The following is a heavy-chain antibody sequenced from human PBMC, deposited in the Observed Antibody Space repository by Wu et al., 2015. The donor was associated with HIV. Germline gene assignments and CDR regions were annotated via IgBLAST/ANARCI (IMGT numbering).Heavy chain of an antibody. CDR3: VRRQNWNLNNYHFDY. J-gene: IGHJ4*02. CDR2: INDDTGDT. CDR1: GGTFSSYA. Sequence: QVQLVQSGAEVKKPGSSVKVSCKASGGTFSSYAISWVRQAPGQGLEWMGRINDDTGDTRYAQKFEGRVTMTRDTSISTAYMELRRLTSDDLAVYYCVRRQNWNLNNYHFDYWGQGTLVTVSS. V-gene: IGHV1-2*02. D-gene: IGHD1-1*01.